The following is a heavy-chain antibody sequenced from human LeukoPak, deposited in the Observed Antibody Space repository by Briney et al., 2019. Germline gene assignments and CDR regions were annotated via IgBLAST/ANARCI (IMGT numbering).Heavy chain of an antibody. V-gene: IGHV3-23*01. CDR2: ISGSGGST. CDR1: GFTFSSYA. Sequence: PGESLRLSCAASGFTFSSYAMSWVRQAPGKGLEWVSAISGSGGSTYYADSVKGRFNISRDNSKNTLYLQMNSLRAEDTAVYYCAKVQCSSTSCYRDGGYFQHWGQGTLVTVSS. J-gene: IGHJ1*01. D-gene: IGHD2-2*01. CDR3: AKVQCSSTSCYRDGGYFQH.